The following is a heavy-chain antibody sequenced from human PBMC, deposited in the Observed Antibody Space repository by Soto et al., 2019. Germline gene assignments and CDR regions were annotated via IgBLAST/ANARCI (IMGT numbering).Heavy chain of an antibody. V-gene: IGHV3-30*03. J-gene: IGHJ6*03. CDR2: ISFDGTNI. D-gene: IGHD3-3*01. Sequence: GGSLRLSCAASGFTFSVYAMHWVRQAPGKGLEWVACISFDGTNIYYADSVKGRLTISRDNSENTLYLQMNSLRPEDTAVYYCTRDAYYDFWSGYSGYYYYYMDVWGKGPTVTVSS. CDR1: GFTFSVYA. CDR3: TRDAYYDFWSGYSGYYYYYMDV.